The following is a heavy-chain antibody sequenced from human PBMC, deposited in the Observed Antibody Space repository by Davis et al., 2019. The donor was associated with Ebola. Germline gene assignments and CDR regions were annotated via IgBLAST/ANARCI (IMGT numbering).Heavy chain of an antibody. CDR1: SYTFTSYG. CDR3: ARAQFPTTSDH. D-gene: IGHD1-1*01. J-gene: IGHJ4*02. CDR2: INPHNGNT. Sequence: ASAQVSCKASSYTFTSYGITWVRQAPGQGLEWMGWINPHNGNTNYAQNVQGRVIMTSDTATTTAYMEVGSLRSDDTAVYYCARAQFPTTSDHWGQGTLVTVSS. V-gene: IGHV1-18*04.